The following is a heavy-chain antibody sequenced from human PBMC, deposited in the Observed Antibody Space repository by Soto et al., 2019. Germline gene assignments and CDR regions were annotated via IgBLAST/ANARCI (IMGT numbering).Heavy chain of an antibody. V-gene: IGHV4-31*03. CDR1: GGPISSGGYY. J-gene: IGHJ5*02. CDR2: IYYSGST. CDR3: ARTSYDSSGTAADP. Sequence: TSETLSLTCTVSGGPISSGGYYWSWIRQHPGKGLEWIGYIYYSGSTYYNPSLKSRVTISVDTSKNQFSLKLSSVTAADTAVYYCARTSYDSSGTAADPWGQGTLVTVSS. D-gene: IGHD3-22*01.